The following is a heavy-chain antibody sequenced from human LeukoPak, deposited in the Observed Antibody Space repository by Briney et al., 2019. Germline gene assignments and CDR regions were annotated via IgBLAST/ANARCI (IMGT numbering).Heavy chain of an antibody. CDR3: AKDKDRGYCSSTSCYNFDY. D-gene: IGHD2-2*01. Sequence: GGSLRLSCAASGFTFSVYYMSWIRQAPGKGLEWVSYISSSGSTIYYADSVKGRFTISRDNSKNTLYLQMNSLRAEDTAVYYCAKDKDRGYCSSTSCYNFDYWGQGTLVTVSS. CDR2: ISSSGSTI. V-gene: IGHV3-11*01. J-gene: IGHJ4*02. CDR1: GFTFSVYY.